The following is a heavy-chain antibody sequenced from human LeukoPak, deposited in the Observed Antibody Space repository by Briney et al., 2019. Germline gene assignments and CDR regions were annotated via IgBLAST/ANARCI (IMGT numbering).Heavy chain of an antibody. CDR2: IRYDGSDP. J-gene: IGHJ5*02. V-gene: IGHV3-30*02. CDR1: GFVFSDYG. D-gene: IGHD2-2*01. CDR3: AQDRFCSSDSCSFGTTLFDP. Sequence: GSLRLSCATSGFVFSDYGIHGVRQAPGKGLEWVAFIRYDGSDPNYPDSVKGRFTISRDNSKNMVQLQMNSLRVEDTAVYYCAQDRFCSSDSCSFGTTLFDPWGQGTLVTVSS.